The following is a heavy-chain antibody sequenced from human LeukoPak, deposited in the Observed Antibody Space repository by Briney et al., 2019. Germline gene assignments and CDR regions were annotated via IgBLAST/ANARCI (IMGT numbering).Heavy chain of an antibody. CDR3: AELGITMIGGV. Sequence: GGSLRLSCAASGFTFSRCWMSWVRQAPGKGLEWVADIKQDGSDKYYVDSVKGRFTISRDNAKNSLYLQMNSLRAEDTAVYYCAELGITMIGGVWGKGTTVTISS. V-gene: IGHV3-7*01. CDR2: IKQDGSDK. J-gene: IGHJ6*04. CDR1: GFTFSRCW. D-gene: IGHD3-10*02.